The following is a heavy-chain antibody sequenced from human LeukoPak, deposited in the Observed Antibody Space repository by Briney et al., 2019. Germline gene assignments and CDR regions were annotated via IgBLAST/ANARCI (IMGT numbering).Heavy chain of an antibody. CDR1: GYTFTSYG. D-gene: IGHD3-10*01. Sequence: ASVKVSCKASGYTFTSYGISWVRQAPGQGLEWMGWISAYNGDTNYAQKLQGRVTMPTDTSTRTAYMELRSLRSDDTAVYYCARDAAYYGSGSYGPFDYWAQGTLVTVSS. CDR3: ARDAAYYGSGSYGPFDY. J-gene: IGHJ4*02. V-gene: IGHV1-18*01. CDR2: ISAYNGDT.